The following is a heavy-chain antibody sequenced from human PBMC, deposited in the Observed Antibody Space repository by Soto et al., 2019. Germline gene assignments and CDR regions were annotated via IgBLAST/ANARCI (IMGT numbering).Heavy chain of an antibody. Sequence: GGSLRLSCAASGFTFSSYWMHWVRQAPGKGLVWVSRINSDGSSTSYADSVKGRFTISRDNAKNTLYLQMNSLRAEDTAVYYCARDKAYYYGSGPNDYYYYYGMDVWGQGTTVTVSS. D-gene: IGHD3-10*01. CDR2: INSDGSST. V-gene: IGHV3-74*01. CDR1: GFTFSSYW. CDR3: ARDKAYYYGSGPNDYYYYYGMDV. J-gene: IGHJ6*02.